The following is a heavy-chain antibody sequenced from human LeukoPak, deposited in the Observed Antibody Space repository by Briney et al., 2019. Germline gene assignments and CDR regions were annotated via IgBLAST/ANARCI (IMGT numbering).Heavy chain of an antibody. V-gene: IGHV1-69*04. CDR2: IIPILGIA. J-gene: IGHJ5*02. CDR3: ASAAGGGWFDP. D-gene: IGHD2-15*01. Sequence: SVKVSCKASGGTFSSYAISWVRQAPGQGLEGMGRIIPILGIANYAQKFQGRVTITADKSTSTAYMELSSLRSEDTAVYYCASAAGGGWFDPWGQGTLVTVSS. CDR1: GGTFSSYA.